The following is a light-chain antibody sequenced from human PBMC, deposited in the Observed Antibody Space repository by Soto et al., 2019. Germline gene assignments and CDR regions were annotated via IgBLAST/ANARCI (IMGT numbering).Light chain of an antibody. CDR3: SSYAGRNSWV. CDR1: SSDVGGYNY. V-gene: IGLV2-8*01. CDR2: DVI. Sequence: QSALTQPPAASGSPGQTVTISCTGTSSDVGGYNYVSWYQQHPGKAPKVMIYDVIKLPSGVPDRFSGSKSVNTAALTVSGLQAEDAADYYCSSYAGRNSWVFGGGTKLTVL. J-gene: IGLJ3*02.